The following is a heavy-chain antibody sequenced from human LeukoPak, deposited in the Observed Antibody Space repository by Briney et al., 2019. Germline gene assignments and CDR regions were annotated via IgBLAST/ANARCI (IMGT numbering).Heavy chain of an antibody. J-gene: IGHJ3*02. D-gene: IGHD3-22*01. CDR1: GLSFSDYY. Sequence: GGSLRLFWEFSGLSFSDYYIDWVRQAPGRGLEWVGRTGNKAKGHTTEYAASLEGRFTISRDGSKNSVYLQMNSLKIEDTAVYYCTRVGYYDRNGDSIDALDIWGQGTWVTVSS. CDR3: TRVGYYDRNGDSIDALDI. CDR2: TGNKAKGHTT. V-gene: IGHV3-72*01.